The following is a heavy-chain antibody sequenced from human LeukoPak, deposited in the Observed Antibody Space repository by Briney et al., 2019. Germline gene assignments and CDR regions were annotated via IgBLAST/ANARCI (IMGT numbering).Heavy chain of an antibody. V-gene: IGHV4-61*02. J-gene: IGHJ4*02. CDR1: GGFISSGSYY. Sequence: ASETLSLTCTVSGGFISSGSYYWSWIRQPAGKGLEWIGRIYTSGSTNYNPSLKSRVTISVDTSKNQFSLKLSSVTAADTAVYYCARSYYYDSSGYLSYFDYWGQGTLVTVSS. D-gene: IGHD3-22*01. CDR2: IYTSGST. CDR3: ARSYYYDSSGYLSYFDY.